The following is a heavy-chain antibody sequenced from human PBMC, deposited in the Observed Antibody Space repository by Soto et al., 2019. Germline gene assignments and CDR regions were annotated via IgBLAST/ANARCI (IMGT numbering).Heavy chain of an antibody. CDR1: GGSFSGYY. D-gene: IGHD3-10*01. CDR2: INHSGST. V-gene: IGHV4-34*01. CDR3: ARGRVEGLKFGELLDLHYYYYGMDV. Sequence: PSETLSLTCAVYGGSFSGYYWSWIRQPPGKGLEWIGEINHSGSTNYNPSLKSRVTISVDTSKNQFSLKLSSVTAADTAVYYCARGRVEGLKFGELLDLHYYYYGMDVWGQGTTVTVSS. J-gene: IGHJ6*02.